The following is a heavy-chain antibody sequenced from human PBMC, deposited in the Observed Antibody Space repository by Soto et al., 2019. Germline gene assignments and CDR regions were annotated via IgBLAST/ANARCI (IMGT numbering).Heavy chain of an antibody. V-gene: IGHV4-4*02. CDR2: IYQSGST. D-gene: IGHD3-10*01. CDR1: GGSISSSNW. Sequence: SETLSLTCAVSGGSISSSNWWSWVRQPPGKGLEWIGEIYQSGSTNYNPSLKSRVTISVDKSKNQFSLKLSSVTAADTAVYYCARDSVRGVILNYYYGMDVWGQGTTVTVSS. J-gene: IGHJ6*02. CDR3: ARDSVRGVILNYYYGMDV.